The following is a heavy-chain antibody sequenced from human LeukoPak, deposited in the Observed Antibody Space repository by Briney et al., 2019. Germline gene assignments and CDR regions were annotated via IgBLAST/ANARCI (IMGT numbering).Heavy chain of an antibody. J-gene: IGHJ4*02. D-gene: IGHD3-3*01. CDR1: GFTFSSYA. V-gene: IGHV3-23*01. Sequence: HSGGSLRLSCAASGFTFSSYAMSWVRQAPGKGLEWVSAISGSGGSTYYADSVKGRFTISRDNSKNTLYLQMNSLRAEDTAVYYCAKDLLFGVAAYDYWGQGTLVTVSS. CDR2: ISGSGGST. CDR3: AKDLLFGVAAYDY.